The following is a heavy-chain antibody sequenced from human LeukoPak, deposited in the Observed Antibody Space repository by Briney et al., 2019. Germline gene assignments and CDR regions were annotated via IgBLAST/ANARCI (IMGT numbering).Heavy chain of an antibody. J-gene: IGHJ6*02. CDR1: GFTFSSYG. CDR3: ARDGLAPAATYYYYGMDV. D-gene: IGHD2-2*01. V-gene: IGHV3-33*01. CDR2: IWYDGSNK. Sequence: GGSLRLSCAASGFTFSSYGMHWVRQAPGKGLEWVAVIWYDGSNKYYADSVRGRFTISRDNSKNTLYLQMNSLRAEDTAVYYCARDGLAPAATYYYYGMDVWGQGTTVTVSS.